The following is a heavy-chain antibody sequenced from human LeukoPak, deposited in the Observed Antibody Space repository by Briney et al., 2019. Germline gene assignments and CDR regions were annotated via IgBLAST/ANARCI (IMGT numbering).Heavy chain of an antibody. D-gene: IGHD2-21*01. V-gene: IGHV4-4*02. CDR1: GGSISSDNW. CDR3: ARHVVALSPLAY. CDR2: IYHSGST. Sequence: PSETLSLTCAVSGGSISSDNWWSWVRQPPGKGLEWIGEIYHSGSTNYNPSLKSRVTISVDKSKNQFSLKLTAVTAADTAMYYCARHVVALSPLAYWGHGALVTVSS. J-gene: IGHJ4*01.